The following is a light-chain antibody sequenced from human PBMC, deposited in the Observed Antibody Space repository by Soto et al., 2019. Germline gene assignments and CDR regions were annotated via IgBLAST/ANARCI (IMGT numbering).Light chain of an antibody. CDR3: SLYSSNGSLI. J-gene: IGLJ1*01. CDR2: DVN. Sequence: QCVLTQPPSVSGSPGQSVTISCTAIPTDIDNYDSVSWYQQAPGTAPKLIIYDVNNRPSAAPDRLSGSTSGNTASLTISGLQAEDETDYFCSLYSSNGSLIFGPGTKVTVL. V-gene: IGLV2-18*01. CDR1: PTDIDNYDS.